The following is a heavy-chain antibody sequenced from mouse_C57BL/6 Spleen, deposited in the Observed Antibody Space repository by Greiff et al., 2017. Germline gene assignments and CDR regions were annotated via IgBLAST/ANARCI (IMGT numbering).Heavy chain of an antibody. CDR1: GYSITRGYY. V-gene: IGHV3-6*01. Sequence: EVQLQESGPGLVKPSQSLSLTCPVTGYSITRGYYWNWIRQFPGNKLEWMGYISYDGSNNYNPSLKNRISITRDTSKNQFFLKLNSVTTEDTATYYCARDSYGSGFDYWGQGTTLTVSS. D-gene: IGHD1-1*01. J-gene: IGHJ2*01. CDR3: ARDSYGSGFDY. CDR2: ISYDGSN.